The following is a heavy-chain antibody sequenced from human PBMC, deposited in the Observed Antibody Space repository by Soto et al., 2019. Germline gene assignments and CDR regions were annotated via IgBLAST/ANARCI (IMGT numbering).Heavy chain of an antibody. Sequence: GSLRLSCAASGFTFSSYAMSWVRQAPGKGLEWVSAISGSGGSTYYADSVKGRFTISRDNSKNTLYLQMNSLRAEDTAVYYCAKDYDDSSGYYSEYFQHWGQGTLVTVSS. J-gene: IGHJ1*01. V-gene: IGHV3-23*01. CDR2: ISGSGGST. CDR1: GFTFSSYA. D-gene: IGHD3-22*01. CDR3: AKDYDDSSGYYSEYFQH.